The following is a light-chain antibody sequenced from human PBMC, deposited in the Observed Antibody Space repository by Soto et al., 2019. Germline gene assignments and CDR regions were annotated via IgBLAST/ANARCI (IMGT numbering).Light chain of an antibody. CDR2: KAS. J-gene: IGKJ1*01. CDR3: QHYNSYSEA. Sequence: DIQLTHSPATLSGSSGDRATITCRASQTISSWLAWYQQKPGKAPKLLIYKASTLKSGVPSRFSGSGSGTEFTLTISSLQPDDFATYYCQHYNSYSEAFGQGTKVDIK. CDR1: QTISSW. V-gene: IGKV1-5*03.